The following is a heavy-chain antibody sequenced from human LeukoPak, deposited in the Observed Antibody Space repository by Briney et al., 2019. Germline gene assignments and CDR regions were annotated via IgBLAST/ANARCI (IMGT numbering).Heavy chain of an antibody. Sequence: PSETLSLTCTVSGGSISSYYWSWIRQPPGKGLEWIGYIYYSGSTNYNPSLKSRVTISVDTSKNQFSLKLSSVTAADTAVYYCARHGLHGEQQLVRGGTNWFDPWGQGTLVTVSS. J-gene: IGHJ5*02. CDR2: IYYSGST. D-gene: IGHD6-13*01. CDR1: GGSISSYY. V-gene: IGHV4-59*08. CDR3: ARHGLHGEQQLVRGGTNWFDP.